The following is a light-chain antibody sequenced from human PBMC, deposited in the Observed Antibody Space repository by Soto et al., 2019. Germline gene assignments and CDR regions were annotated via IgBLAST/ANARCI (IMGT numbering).Light chain of an antibody. J-gene: IGLJ1*01. CDR2: EVT. V-gene: IGLV2-14*01. CDR3: SSNTNRDTLYV. CDR1: ISEVGTYNY. Sequence: QSLLTQPACVSGSRGQTITISCTGTISEVGTYNYVSWYQQHPGKAPKLMIYEVTNRPSVVSDRFSGSKSGDTASLTISGLQAEDEADYYCSSNTNRDTLYVFGPGTKV.